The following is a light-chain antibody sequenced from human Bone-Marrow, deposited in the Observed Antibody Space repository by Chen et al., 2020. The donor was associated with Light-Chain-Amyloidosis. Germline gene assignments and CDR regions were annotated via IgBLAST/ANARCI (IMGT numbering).Light chain of an antibody. Sequence: SYELTQPPSVSVSPGQTARITCSGDDLPTKYAYWYQQKPGQAPVLVIHRDTERPSVISERFSGSSSGNTATWTISGVQAEDEADYDWQSADSSGTYEVIFGGGTKLTVL. CDR1: DLPTKY. J-gene: IGLJ2*01. CDR3: QSADSSGTYEVI. CDR2: RDT. V-gene: IGLV3-25*03.